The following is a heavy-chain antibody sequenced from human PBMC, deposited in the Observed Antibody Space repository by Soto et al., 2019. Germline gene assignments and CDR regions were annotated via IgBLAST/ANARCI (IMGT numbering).Heavy chain of an antibody. CDR3: ARAVGQFDP. D-gene: IGHD6-19*01. Sequence: GASVKVSCKASGYTFSSYAVQWVRQAPGQRLEWMGWINAANGNVKYSQKFQGRVTITRDTSASTAYMELSSLRSEDTAVYYCARAVGQFDPWGQGTLVTVSS. CDR1: GYTFSSYA. J-gene: IGHJ5*02. CDR2: INAANGNV. V-gene: IGHV1-3*01.